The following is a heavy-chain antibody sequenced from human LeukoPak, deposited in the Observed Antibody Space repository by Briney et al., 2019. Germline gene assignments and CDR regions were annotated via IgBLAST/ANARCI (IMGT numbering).Heavy chain of an antibody. V-gene: IGHV3-30*02. CDR2: IRYDGSNK. CDR1: GFTFSSYG. Sequence: GGSLRLSCAASGFTFSSYGMHWVRQAPGKGLEWVAFIRYDGSNKYYADSVKGRFTISRDNSKNTLYLQMNSLRAEDAAVYYCAKDHEDIVVVVAAWDWFDPWGQGTLVTVSS. D-gene: IGHD2-15*01. J-gene: IGHJ5*02. CDR3: AKDHEDIVVVVAAWDWFDP.